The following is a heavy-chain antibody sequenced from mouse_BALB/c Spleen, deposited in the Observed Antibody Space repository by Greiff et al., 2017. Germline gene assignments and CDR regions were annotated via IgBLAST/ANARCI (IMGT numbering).Heavy chain of an antibody. V-gene: IGHV5-6*01. J-gene: IGHJ2*01. D-gene: IGHD1-2*01. Sequence: EVQGVESGGDLVKPGGSLKLSCAASGFTFSSYGMSWVRQTPDKRLEWVATISSGGSYTYYPDSVKGRFTISRDNAKNTLYLQMSSLKSEDTAMYYCALTTADYWGQGTTLTVSS. CDR2: ISSGGSYT. CDR3: ALTTADY. CDR1: GFTFSSYG.